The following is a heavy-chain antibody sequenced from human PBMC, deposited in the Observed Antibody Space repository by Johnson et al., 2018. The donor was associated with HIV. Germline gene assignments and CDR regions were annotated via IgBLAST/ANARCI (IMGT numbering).Heavy chain of an antibody. Sequence: VQLVESGGNVVRPGGSLRLSCAASGFTFDDYDMSWVRQAPGKGLEWVSGINWNGGSTGYADSVKGRFTISRDTAKNSLYLQMNSLRAEDTALYYCARGKLPAALRRGDAFDIWGQGTMVTVSS. CDR3: ARGKLPAALRRGDAFDI. CDR2: INWNGGST. D-gene: IGHD2-2*01. V-gene: IGHV3-20*04. J-gene: IGHJ3*02. CDR1: GFTFDDYD.